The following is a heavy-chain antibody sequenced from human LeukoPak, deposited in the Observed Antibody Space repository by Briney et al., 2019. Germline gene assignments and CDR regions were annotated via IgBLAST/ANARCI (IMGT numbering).Heavy chain of an antibody. CDR2: ISVYNGNT. Sequence: GASVKVSCKASGYIFINYGISCVRHAPGQGLEWMVWISVYNGNTDYAQKFQGRVTMTTDTCTSPAYMELRRLRSDDTAVNYCARLQFGGSTSRYYYYYTDFWGKGTTVTVSS. CDR3: ARLQFGGSTSRYYYYYTDF. D-gene: IGHD3-3*01. CDR1: GYIFINYG. J-gene: IGHJ6*03. V-gene: IGHV1-18*01.